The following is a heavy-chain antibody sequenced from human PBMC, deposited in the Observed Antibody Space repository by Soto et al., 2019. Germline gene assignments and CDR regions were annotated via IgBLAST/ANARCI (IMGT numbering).Heavy chain of an antibody. J-gene: IGHJ6*02. CDR2: IIPILGIA. V-gene: IGHV1-69*08. CDR3: ARDDCSGGSCYYYYGMDV. Sequence: QVQLVQSGAEVKKPGSSVKVSCKASGGTFSSYTISWVRQAPGQGLEWMGRIIPILGIANYAQKFQGRVTITADKSTSTGYMELSSLRSEDTAVYYCARDDCSGGSCYYYYGMDVWGQGTTVTVSS. CDR1: GGTFSSYT. D-gene: IGHD2-15*01.